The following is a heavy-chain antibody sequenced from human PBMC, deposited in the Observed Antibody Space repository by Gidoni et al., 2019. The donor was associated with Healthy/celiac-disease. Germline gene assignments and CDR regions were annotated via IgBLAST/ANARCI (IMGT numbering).Heavy chain of an antibody. CDR2: INWNGGST. CDR1: GFTFDAYG. CDR3: ARERYSGSYSWFDP. J-gene: IGHJ5*02. V-gene: IGHV3-20*01. D-gene: IGHD1-26*01. Sequence: EVQLVESGGGVVRPGGSLRLSCAASGFTFDAYGMSWVRQAPGKGLEWVAGINWNGGSTGYADSVKGRFTISRDNAKNSLYLQMNSLRAEDTALYHCARERYSGSYSWFDPWGQGTLVTVSS.